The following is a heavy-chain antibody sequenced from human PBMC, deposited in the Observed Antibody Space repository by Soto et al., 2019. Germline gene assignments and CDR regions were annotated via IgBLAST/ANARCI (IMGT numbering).Heavy chain of an antibody. J-gene: IGHJ4*02. V-gene: IGHV3-43*01. D-gene: IGHD6-13*01. CDR2: ITWDGGSK. CDR3: AKERRGQAEGSSWSYFDY. CDR1: GFTFDDHT. Sequence: PGGSLRLSCAASGFTFDDHTMHWVRQAPGKGLEWVSLITWDGGSKHYVDSVKGRFTISRDNSKDSLYLQMNSLTTEDTALYYCAKERRGQAEGSSWSYFDYWGQGT.